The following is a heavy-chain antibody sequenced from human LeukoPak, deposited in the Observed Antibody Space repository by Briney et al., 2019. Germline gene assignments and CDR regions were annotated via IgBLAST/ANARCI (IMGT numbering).Heavy chain of an antibody. D-gene: IGHD2-2*01. J-gene: IGHJ6*02. CDR1: GFTFSSCW. V-gene: IGHV3-7*01. CDR3: ARAVRYCSSTSCYPMHPYYGMDV. CDR2: IKQDGSEK. Sequence: GGSLRLSCAASGFTFSSCWMSWVRQAPGKGLGWVANIKQDGSEKYYVDSVKGRFTISRDNAKNSLYLQMNSLRAEDTAVYYCARAVRYCSSTSCYPMHPYYGMDVWGQGTTVTVSS.